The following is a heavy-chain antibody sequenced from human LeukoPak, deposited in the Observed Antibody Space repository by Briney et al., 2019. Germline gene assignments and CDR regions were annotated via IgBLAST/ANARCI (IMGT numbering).Heavy chain of an antibody. CDR3: ITDTVAVPAFDY. CDR1: GFTFSNAW. Sequence: GGSLRLSCAASGFTFSNAWMSWVRQAPGKGLEWVGRIKSKTDGGTTDYAAPVKGRFTISRDDSKNTLYLQMNSLKTEDTAVYYCITDTVAVPAFDYWGQGTLVTVSS. J-gene: IGHJ4*02. D-gene: IGHD4-17*01. V-gene: IGHV3-15*01. CDR2: IKSKTDGGTT.